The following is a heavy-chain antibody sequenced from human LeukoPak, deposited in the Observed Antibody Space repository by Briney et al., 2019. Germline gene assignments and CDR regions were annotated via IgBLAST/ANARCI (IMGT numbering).Heavy chain of an antibody. CDR1: GYTFTGYY. J-gene: IGHJ5*02. CDR3: ARERITMVRGAKSNWFDP. V-gene: IGHV1-2*02. D-gene: IGHD3-10*01. CDR2: INPNSGGT. Sequence: GASVKVPCKASGYTFTGYYMHWVRQAPGQGLEWMGWINPNSGGTNYAQKFQGRVTMTRDTSISTAYMELSRLRSDDTAVYYCARERITMVRGAKSNWFDPWGQGTLVTVSS.